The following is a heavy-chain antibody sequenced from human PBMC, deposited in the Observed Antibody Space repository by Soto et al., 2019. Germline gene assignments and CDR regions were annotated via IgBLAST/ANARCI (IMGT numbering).Heavy chain of an antibody. CDR3: ARVKLAYCGGDCSAPSYYYYYYGMDV. J-gene: IGHJ6*02. CDR1: GGTFSSYG. Sequence: ASVKVSCKASGGTFSSYGISWVRQAPGQGLEWMGWISAYNGNTNYAQKLQGRVTMTTDTSTSTAYMELRSLRSDDTAVYYCARVKLAYCGGDCSAPSYYYYYYGMDVWGQGTTVTGSS. V-gene: IGHV1-18*01. D-gene: IGHD2-21*02. CDR2: ISAYNGNT.